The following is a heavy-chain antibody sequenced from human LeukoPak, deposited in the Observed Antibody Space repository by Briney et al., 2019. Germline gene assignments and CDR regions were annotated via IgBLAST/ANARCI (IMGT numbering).Heavy chain of an antibody. CDR1: GGSISSSSYY. CDR2: IYYSGST. V-gene: IGHV4-39*01. J-gene: IGHJ5*02. CDR3: AGELPFRFDP. D-gene: IGHD1-26*01. Sequence: PSETLSLTCTVSGGSISSSSYYWGWVRQPPGKGLEWIGSIYYSGSTYYNPSLKSRVTISVDTSKNQFSLKLSSVTAADTAVYYCAGELPFRFDPWRQGTLVTVSS.